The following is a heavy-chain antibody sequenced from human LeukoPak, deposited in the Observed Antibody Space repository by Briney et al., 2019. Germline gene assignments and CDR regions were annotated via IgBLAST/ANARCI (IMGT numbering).Heavy chain of an antibody. D-gene: IGHD3-16*01. CDR2: ISGSGGST. Sequence: GGSLRLSCAASGFTFSSYAMSWVRQAPGKGLEWVSVISGSGGSTYYAGSLKGRCTISRDNSKNTLYRQRNSLRAEDTAVYYCAKGSNFWGVYLDYWGRGTLVTVSS. CDR1: GFTFSSYA. CDR3: AKGSNFWGVYLDY. J-gene: IGHJ4*02. V-gene: IGHV3-23*01.